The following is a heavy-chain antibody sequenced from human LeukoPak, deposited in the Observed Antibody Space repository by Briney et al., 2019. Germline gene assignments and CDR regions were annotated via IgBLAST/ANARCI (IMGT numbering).Heavy chain of an antibody. CDR1: GYTFTSYD. J-gene: IGHJ5*02. Sequence: ASVKVSCKASGYTFTSYDINWVRQATGQGLEWMGWMNPNSGNTGYAQKFQGRVTMTRNTSITTAYMELSSLRSEDTAVYYCARADCSSTSCSNWFDPWGQGNLVTVSS. D-gene: IGHD2-2*01. V-gene: IGHV1-8*01. CDR2: MNPNSGNT. CDR3: ARADCSSTSCSNWFDP.